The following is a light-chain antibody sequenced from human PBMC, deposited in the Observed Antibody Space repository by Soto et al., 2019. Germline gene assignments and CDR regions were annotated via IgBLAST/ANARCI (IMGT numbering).Light chain of an antibody. J-gene: IGKJ5*01. CDR1: QSVSSY. Sequence: EIVLTQSPATLSLSPGERATLSCRASQSVSSYLAWYQQKPGQAPRLLIYDTSNRATGIPARFSGSGSGTDSTLTISSLEPEDFAVYYCQQHSNLITFGQGTRLEIK. V-gene: IGKV3-11*01. CDR2: DTS. CDR3: QQHSNLIT.